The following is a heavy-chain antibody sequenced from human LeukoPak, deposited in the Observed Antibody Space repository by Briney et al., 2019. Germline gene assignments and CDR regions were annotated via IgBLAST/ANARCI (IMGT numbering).Heavy chain of an antibody. Sequence: GGSLRLSCSASGFTFSSSTMHWVRQAPGKGLEWVAVISYDGSNKYYADSVKGRFTISRDNSKNTLYLQMNSLRAEDTAVYYCARDQGAFDYWGQGTLVTVSS. D-gene: IGHD3-16*01. J-gene: IGHJ4*02. CDR1: GFTFSSST. CDR2: ISYDGSNK. CDR3: ARDQGAFDY. V-gene: IGHV3-30-3*01.